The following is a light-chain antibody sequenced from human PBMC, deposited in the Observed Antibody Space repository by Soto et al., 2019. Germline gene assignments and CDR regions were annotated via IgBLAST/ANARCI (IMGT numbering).Light chain of an antibody. CDR3: QQSYSTPPWT. CDR2: AAS. Sequence: DVQMTQSPSSLSASVGDRVTITCRASQSVSIYLNWYQQKPGKAPNLLISAASSLQNGVPSRFRGSGSGTEFTLTISGLPPEDFATYYCQQSYSTPPWTFGQGTKVEIK. CDR1: QSVSIY. V-gene: IGKV1-39*01. J-gene: IGKJ1*01.